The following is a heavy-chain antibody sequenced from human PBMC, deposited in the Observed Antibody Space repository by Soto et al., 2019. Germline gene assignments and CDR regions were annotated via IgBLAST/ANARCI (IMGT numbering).Heavy chain of an antibody. V-gene: IGHV1-69*05. J-gene: IGHJ4*02. Sequence: QVQLVQSGAEVKKPGSSVKVSCKASGGTFSNFAVGWVRQAPGQGPEWMGGIILPFGTANYAQKFQDRVTITPDESMTPAYLDLSSLRSDDTGGEYRARGPDYEGFFGFWGQGTLVTVSS. CDR1: GGTFSNFA. D-gene: IGHD4-17*01. CDR2: IILPFGTA. CDR3: ARGPDYEGFFGF.